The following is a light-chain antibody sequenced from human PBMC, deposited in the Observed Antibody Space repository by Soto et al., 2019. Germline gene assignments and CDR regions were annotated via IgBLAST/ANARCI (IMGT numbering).Light chain of an antibody. J-gene: IGKJ5*01. Sequence: QMTRSPATLSASVGDRVTITCLASQSVRSWLAWYQQKPGKAPKLLIYKASSLESGVPSRFSGSGSGTEFTLTISSLQPDDFATYYCQQYHRSSITFGQGTRLEIK. CDR3: QQYHRSSIT. CDR2: KAS. V-gene: IGKV1-5*03. CDR1: QSVRSW.